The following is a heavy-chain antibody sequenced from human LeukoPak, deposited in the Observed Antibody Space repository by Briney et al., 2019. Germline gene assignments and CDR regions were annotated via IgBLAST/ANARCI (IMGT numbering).Heavy chain of an antibody. J-gene: IGHJ4*02. V-gene: IGHV3-33*06. CDR1: GFTFSSYG. CDR3: AKNAWGSSGLEDGFDY. CDR2: IWYDGSNK. Sequence: PGRSLRLSCAASGFTFSSYGMHWVRQAPGKGLEWVAVIWYDGSNKYYADSVKGRFTISRDNSKNTLYLQMNSLRAEDTAVYYCAKNAWGSSGLEDGFDYWGQGTLVTVSS. D-gene: IGHD3-22*01.